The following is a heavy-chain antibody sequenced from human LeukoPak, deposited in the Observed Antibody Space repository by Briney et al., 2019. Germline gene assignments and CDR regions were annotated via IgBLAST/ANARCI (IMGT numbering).Heavy chain of an antibody. D-gene: IGHD1-1*01. Sequence: GESLKISCKGSGYSFTSYWIGWVRQMSGKGLEWMGVIYPGDSDTRYSPSFQGQVTISADKSISTAYLQWSSLKASDTAMYYCARHMGNWNDLYYFDYWGQGTLVTVSS. CDR1: GYSFTSYW. CDR3: ARHMGNWNDLYYFDY. J-gene: IGHJ4*02. CDR2: IYPGDSDT. V-gene: IGHV5-51*01.